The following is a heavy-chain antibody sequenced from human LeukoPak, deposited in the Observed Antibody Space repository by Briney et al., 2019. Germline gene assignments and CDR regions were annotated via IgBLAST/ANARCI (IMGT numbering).Heavy chain of an antibody. CDR1: GGSLSSGSYY. J-gene: IGHJ5*02. V-gene: IGHV4-61*02. D-gene: IGHD6-6*01. CDR2: IYTSGST. CDR3: ARDVGRGYSSSSDWFDP. Sequence: SETLSLTCTVSGGSLSSGSYYWSWIRQPAGKGLEWIGRIYTSGSTNYNPSLKSRVTISVDTSKNQFSLKLSSVTAADTAVYYCARDVGRGYSSSSDWFDPWGQGTLVTVSS.